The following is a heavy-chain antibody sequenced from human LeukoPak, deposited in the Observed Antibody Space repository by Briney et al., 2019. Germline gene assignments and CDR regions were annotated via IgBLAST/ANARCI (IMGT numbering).Heavy chain of an antibody. J-gene: IGHJ4*02. V-gene: IGHV3-74*01. CDR3: ARDGYSFGHDFDY. CDR2: IKGDGSST. CDR1: GFTFSSYW. D-gene: IGHD5-18*01. Sequence: GGSLRLSCAASGFTFSSYWMHWVRHTPGKGLVWISRIKGDGSSTSYADSVKGRFTISRDNAKNTLYLQMNSLRAEDTAVYYCARDGYSFGHDFDYWGQGTLVTVSS.